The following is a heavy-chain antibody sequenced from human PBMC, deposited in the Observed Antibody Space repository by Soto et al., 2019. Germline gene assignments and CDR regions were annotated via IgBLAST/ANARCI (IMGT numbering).Heavy chain of an antibody. J-gene: IGHJ4*02. CDR1: GGTFTSFT. CDR3: AAVVGTSAFVGYLEY. Sequence: QVLLVQSGTEVKKPGSSVKVSCKASGGTFTSFTLNWVRQAPGQGPEWMGRIIPALGIEDYAPKFQGKVTMTEDTSTSTAHMEMSSLRSDDTAVYYCAAVVGTSAFVGYLEYWGQGTLVTVSS. D-gene: IGHD6-19*01. V-gene: IGHV1-69*02. CDR2: IIPALGIE.